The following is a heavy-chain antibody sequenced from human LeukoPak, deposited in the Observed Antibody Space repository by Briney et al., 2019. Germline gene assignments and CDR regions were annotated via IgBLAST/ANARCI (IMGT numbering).Heavy chain of an antibody. CDR2: MNPKSANT. D-gene: IGHD1-26*01. CDR1: GYTFTSYD. Sequence: SVKVSRKASGYTFTSYDINWVRQATGQGLEWMGWMNPKSANTGYAQKFQGRVTMTRDTSISTAYMELGSLRSEDTAVYYCARVTGSIDYWGQGTLVTVSS. V-gene: IGHV1-8*01. CDR3: ARVTGSIDY. J-gene: IGHJ4*02.